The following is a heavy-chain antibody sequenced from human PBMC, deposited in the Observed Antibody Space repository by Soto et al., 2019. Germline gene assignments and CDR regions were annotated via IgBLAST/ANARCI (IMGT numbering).Heavy chain of an antibody. CDR2: INPSGGST. CDR3: ARVYCGGDCYARTYYYYGMDV. D-gene: IGHD2-21*02. CDR1: GYTFTSYY. V-gene: IGHV1-46*01. Sequence: ASVKVSCKASGYTFTSYYMHWVRQAPGQGLEWMGIINPSGGSTSYAQRFQGRVTMTRDTSTSTVYMELSSLRSEDTAVYYCARVYCGGDCYARTYYYYGMDVCGQGTTVTVPS. J-gene: IGHJ6*02.